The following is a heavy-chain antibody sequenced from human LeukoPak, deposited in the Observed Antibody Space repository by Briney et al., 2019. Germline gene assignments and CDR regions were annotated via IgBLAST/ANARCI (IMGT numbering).Heavy chain of an antibody. CDR1: GYTFTGYY. D-gene: IGHD3-9*01. CDR2: INLNTGGT. J-gene: IGHJ4*02. V-gene: IGHV1-2*02. Sequence: ASVKVSCKASGYTFTGYYMHWVRLAPGQGLEWMGWINLNTGGTNYAQKFQGRVTMTRDTSISTAYMELSRLRSDDTAVYYCARVLTGYCLGYWGQGTLVTVSS. CDR3: ARVLTGYCLGY.